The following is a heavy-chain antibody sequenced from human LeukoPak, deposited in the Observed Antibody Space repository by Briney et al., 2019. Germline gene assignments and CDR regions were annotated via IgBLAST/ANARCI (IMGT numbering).Heavy chain of an antibody. CDR3: ARVGSSSWDDAFDI. CDR2: IIPIFGTA. V-gene: IGHV1-69*05. D-gene: IGHD6-13*01. Sequence: SVKVSCKASGGTFSSYAISWVRQAPGQGLEWMGGIIPIFGTANYAQKFQGRVTITTDESTSTAYMELSSLRPEDTAVYYCARVGSSSWDDAFDIWGQGTMVTVSS. J-gene: IGHJ3*02. CDR1: GGTFSSYA.